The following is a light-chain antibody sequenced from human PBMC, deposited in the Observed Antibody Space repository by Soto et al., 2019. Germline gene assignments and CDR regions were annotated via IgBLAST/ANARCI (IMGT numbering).Light chain of an antibody. J-gene: IGKJ4*01. CDR1: QGISTY. Sequence: DIQMTQSPSVISASVGDRVTITCRASQGISTYLAWFQQKPGKVPQRLIYGASSLQSGVPSRFSGSGSGTEFTLTISSLQPEDFAMYYCLQHDGYPLTFGGGTKVDIK. CDR3: LQHDGYPLT. V-gene: IGKV1-17*03. CDR2: GAS.